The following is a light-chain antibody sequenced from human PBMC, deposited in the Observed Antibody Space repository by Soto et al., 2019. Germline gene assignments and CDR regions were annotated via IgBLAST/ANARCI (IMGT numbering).Light chain of an antibody. V-gene: IGLV2-14*01. CDR1: SSDVGGYNY. CDR2: DVS. J-gene: IGLJ1*01. CDR3: SSYTSSSLWV. Sequence: QSALTQPASVSGSPGQSITISCTGTSSDVGGYNYVSWYQQHPGKAPKLMIYDVSNRPSGVSNRFSGSKSGNTASLSNSGLQAEDEADYYCSSYTSSSLWVFGTGTKLTVL.